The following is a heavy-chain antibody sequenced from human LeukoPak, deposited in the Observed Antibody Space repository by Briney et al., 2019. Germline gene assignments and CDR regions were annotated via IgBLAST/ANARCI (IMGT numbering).Heavy chain of an antibody. CDR3: ARDPTYYDSSGGDY. CDR1: GFTFDDYA. V-gene: IGHV3-9*01. D-gene: IGHD3-22*01. CDR2: ISWNSGSI. Sequence: PGGSLRLSCAASGFTFDDYAMHWVRQAPGKGLEWVSGISWNSGSIGYADSVKGRFTISRDNAKNSLYLQMNSLRAEDTAVYYCARDPTYYDSSGGDYWGQGTLVTVSS. J-gene: IGHJ4*02.